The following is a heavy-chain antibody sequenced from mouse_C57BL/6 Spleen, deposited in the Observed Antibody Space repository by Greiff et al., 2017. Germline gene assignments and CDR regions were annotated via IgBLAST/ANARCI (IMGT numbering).Heavy chain of an antibody. J-gene: IGHJ4*01. D-gene: IGHD1-1*01. V-gene: IGHV2-2*01. CDR3: ARTAHYYYYAMDY. CDR2: IWSGGST. Sequence: VKLQESGPGLVQPSQSLSITCTVSGFSLTSYGVHWVRQSPGKGLEWLGVIWSGGSTDYNAAFISRLSISKDNSKSQVFFKMNILQADDTAIYYCARTAHYYYYAMDYWGQGTSVTVSS. CDR1: GFSLTSYG.